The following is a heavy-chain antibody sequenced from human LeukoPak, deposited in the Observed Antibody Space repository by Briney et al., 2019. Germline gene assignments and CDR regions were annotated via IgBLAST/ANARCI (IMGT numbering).Heavy chain of an antibody. CDR2: IYPGDYDT. D-gene: IGHD5-12*01. CDR3: ARVYSGYAADY. CDR1: GYSITSYW. Sequence: GESLKISCKGSGYSITSYWIGWVRQMPGKGLEGMGIIYPGDYDTRYSPSFQGQVTISADKSISTAYLQWSSLKASDTSMYYCARVYSGYAADYWGQGTLVTVSS. J-gene: IGHJ4*02. V-gene: IGHV5-51*01.